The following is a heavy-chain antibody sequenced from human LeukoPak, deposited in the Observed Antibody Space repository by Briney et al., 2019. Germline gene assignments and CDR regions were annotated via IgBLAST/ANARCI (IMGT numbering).Heavy chain of an antibody. CDR1: GFTFSSYA. D-gene: IGHD1-26*01. Sequence: PGGSLRLSCAASGFTFSSYAMSWVRQAPGKGLEWVSAISGSGGSTYCADSVKGRFTISRDNSKNTLYLQMNSLRAEDTAVYYCAKDISGSYYPRDFQHWGQGTLVTVSS. CDR3: AKDISGSYYPRDFQH. J-gene: IGHJ1*01. CDR2: ISGSGGST. V-gene: IGHV3-23*01.